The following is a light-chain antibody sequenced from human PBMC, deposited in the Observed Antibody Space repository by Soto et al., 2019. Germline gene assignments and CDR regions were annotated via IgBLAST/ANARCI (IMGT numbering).Light chain of an antibody. Sequence: EIVLTQSPATLSLSPGERATLSCRASQSVGSYLAWYQQKPGQAPRVLIYDAYNRATSVTARFSGSGSGTDFTLTISSLEPEDVAVYFCQQRSNCLTFGGGTKVEIK. CDR3: QQRSNCLT. V-gene: IGKV3-11*01. J-gene: IGKJ4*01. CDR2: DAY. CDR1: QSVGSY.